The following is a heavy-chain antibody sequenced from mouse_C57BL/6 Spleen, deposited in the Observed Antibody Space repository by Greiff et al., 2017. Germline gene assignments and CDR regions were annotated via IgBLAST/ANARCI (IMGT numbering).Heavy chain of an antibody. CDR2: SRNKANDYTT. Sequence: EVQGVESGGGLVQSGRSLRLSCATSGFTFSDFYMEWVRQAPGKGLEWIAASRNKANDYTTEYSASVKGRFIVSRDTSQSILYLQMNALRAEDTAIYYCARDAKLDSSGSWYFDVWGTGTTVTVSS. V-gene: IGHV7-1*01. CDR3: ARDAKLDSSGSWYFDV. J-gene: IGHJ1*03. CDR1: GFTFSDFY. D-gene: IGHD3-2*02.